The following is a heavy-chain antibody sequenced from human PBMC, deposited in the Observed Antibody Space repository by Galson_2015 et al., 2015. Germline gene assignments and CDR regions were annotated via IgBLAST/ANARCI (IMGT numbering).Heavy chain of an antibody. V-gene: IGHV3-7*03. CDR2: IKQDGSEK. CDR3: ARVTSSGWLGAFDI. CDR1: GFTFSSYW. J-gene: IGHJ3*02. Sequence: SLRLSCAASGFTFSSYWMSWVRQAPGKGLEWVANIKQDGSEKYYVDSVKGRFTISRDNAKNSLYLQMNSLRAEDTAVYYCARVTSSGWLGAFDIWGQGTMVTVSS. D-gene: IGHD6-19*01.